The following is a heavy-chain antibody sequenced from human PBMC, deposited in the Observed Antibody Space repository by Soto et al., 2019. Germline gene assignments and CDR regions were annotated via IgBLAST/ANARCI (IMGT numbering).Heavy chain of an antibody. V-gene: IGHV5-51*01. CDR3: ARDFNYGGNSEASDV. CDR2: IYPGDSDT. D-gene: IGHD4-17*01. J-gene: IGHJ3*01. CDR1: GYSFTSHW. Sequence: PGESLKISCKGSGYSFTSHWIGWVRQMPGKGLEWMGIIYPGDSDTRYSPSFQGQVTISADKSISTAYLQWSSLKASDTALYYCARDFNYGGNSEASDVWDKGTMVTVS.